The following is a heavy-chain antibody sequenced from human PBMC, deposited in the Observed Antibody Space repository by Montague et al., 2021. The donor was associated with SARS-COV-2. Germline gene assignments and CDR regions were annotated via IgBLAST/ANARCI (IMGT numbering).Heavy chain of an antibody. Sequence: SLRLSCAASGLSVGNSNMHWVRQAPGKGLEWVAAISFVGSNRYYADSVKGRFTISRDDSKNQLHLQMNSLRPEDTAVYYCANWENWGQGTLVIVSS. V-gene: IGHV3-30*04. J-gene: IGHJ4*02. CDR1: GLSVGNSN. D-gene: IGHD1-26*01. CDR2: ISFVGSNR. CDR3: ANWEN.